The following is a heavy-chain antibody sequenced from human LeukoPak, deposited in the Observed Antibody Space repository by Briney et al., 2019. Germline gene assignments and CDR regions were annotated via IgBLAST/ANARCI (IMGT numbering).Heavy chain of an antibody. Sequence: SGGSLRLSCAASGFTFSSYWMSWVRQAPGKGLEWVANIKQDGSEKCYVDSVKGRFTISRDNAKNSLYLQMNSLRAEDTAVYYCARADHSSSWYGYFDYWGQGTLVTVSS. J-gene: IGHJ4*02. CDR1: GFTFSSYW. V-gene: IGHV3-7*01. CDR2: IKQDGSEK. CDR3: ARADHSSSWYGYFDY. D-gene: IGHD6-13*01.